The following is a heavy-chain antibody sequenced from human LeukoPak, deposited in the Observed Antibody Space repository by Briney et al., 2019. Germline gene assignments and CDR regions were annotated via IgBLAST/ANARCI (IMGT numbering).Heavy chain of an antibody. Sequence: GGSLRLSCAASGFSLSSHWMTWIRQAPGKGLEWVDNINQDGSEKYYIDSVKGRFTISRDNAKSSLYLQMNSLRGDDTAVYYCARDGLAVAVNSYYYYYMDVWGKGTTVTVSS. CDR2: INQDGSEK. CDR1: GFSLSSHW. CDR3: ARDGLAVAVNSYYYYYMDV. J-gene: IGHJ6*03. V-gene: IGHV3-7*01. D-gene: IGHD6-19*01.